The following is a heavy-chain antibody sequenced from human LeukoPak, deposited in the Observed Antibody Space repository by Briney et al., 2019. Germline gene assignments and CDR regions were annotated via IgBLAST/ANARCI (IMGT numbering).Heavy chain of an antibody. CDR2: IIHIFGTA. D-gene: IGHD3-22*01. CDR3: ANRHSSGYYSPFDY. CDR1: GGTFSSYA. J-gene: IGHJ4*02. Sequence: ASVKVSCKASGGTFSSYAISWVRQAPGEGVEWMGGIIHIFGTAGYAQKFQGRVTITADESTSTAYMELSSLRSEDTAVYYCANRHSSGYYSPFDYWGQGTLVTVSS. V-gene: IGHV1-69*13.